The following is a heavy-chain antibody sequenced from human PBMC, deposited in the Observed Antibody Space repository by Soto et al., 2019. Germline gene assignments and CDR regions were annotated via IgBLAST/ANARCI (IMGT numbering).Heavy chain of an antibody. CDR2: IYYSGST. J-gene: IGHJ6*02. V-gene: IGHV4-30-4*01. CDR3: ASTYQLLVPRDYYYYGMDV. D-gene: IGHD2-2*01. Sequence: SETLSLTCTVSGGSISSGDYYWSWIRQPPGKGLEWIGYIYYSGSTYYNPSLKSRVTISVDTSKNQFSLKLSSVTAADTAVYYCASTYQLLVPRDYYYYGMDVWGQGTPVTVSS. CDR1: GGSISSGDYY.